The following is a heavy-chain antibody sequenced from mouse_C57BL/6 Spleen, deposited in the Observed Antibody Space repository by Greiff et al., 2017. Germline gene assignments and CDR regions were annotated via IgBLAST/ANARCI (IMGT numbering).Heavy chain of an antibody. J-gene: IGHJ4*01. Sequence: QVQLQQPGAELVKPGASVKLSCKASGYTFTSYWMHWVKQRPGQGLEWIGMIHPNSGSTNYNEKFKSKATLTVDKSSSTAYMQLRSLTSEDSAVYYCARYSYYSNNYAMDYWGQGTSVTVSS. V-gene: IGHV1-64*01. CDR3: ARYSYYSNNYAMDY. CDR2: IHPNSGST. CDR1: GYTFTSYW. D-gene: IGHD2-5*01.